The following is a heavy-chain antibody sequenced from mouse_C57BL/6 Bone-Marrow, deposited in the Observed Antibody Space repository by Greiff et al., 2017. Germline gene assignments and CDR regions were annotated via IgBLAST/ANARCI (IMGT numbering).Heavy chain of an antibody. CDR1: GFNIKDDY. V-gene: IGHV14-4*01. CDR2: IDPENGDT. D-gene: IGHD1-1*01. J-gene: IGHJ4*01. CDR3: TVRSHYYAMDY. Sequence: EVKLVESGAELVRPGASVKLSCTASGFNIKDDYMHWVKQRPEQGLEWIGWIDPENGDTEYASKFQGKATITADTSSNTAYLQLSSLTSEDTAVYYCTVRSHYYAMDYWGQGTSVTVSS.